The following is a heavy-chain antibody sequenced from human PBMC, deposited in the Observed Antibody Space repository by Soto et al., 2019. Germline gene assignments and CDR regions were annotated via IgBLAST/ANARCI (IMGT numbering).Heavy chain of an antibody. Sequence: QVQLVQSGAEVKKPGSSVKVSCKASGGTFSSYTISWVRQAPGQGLEWMGRIIPILGIANYAQKFQGRVTITEDKSTSTAYMELSSLRSEDTAVYYCARVGDSSSAGAFDIWGQGTMVTVSA. CDR3: ARVGDSSSAGAFDI. D-gene: IGHD6-6*01. CDR2: IIPILGIA. CDR1: GGTFSSYT. J-gene: IGHJ3*02. V-gene: IGHV1-69*02.